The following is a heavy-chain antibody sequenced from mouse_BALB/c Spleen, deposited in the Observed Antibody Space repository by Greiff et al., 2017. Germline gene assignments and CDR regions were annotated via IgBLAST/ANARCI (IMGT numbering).Heavy chain of an antibody. J-gene: IGHJ4*01. Sequence: EVKLVESGGGLVQPGGSLRLSCATSGFTFTDYYMSWVRQPPGKALEWLGCIRNKANGYTTEYSASVKGRFTISRDNSQSILYLHMNTLRAEDSATSFCARATVYAMDYWGQGTSVTGSS. CDR1: GFTFTDYY. V-gene: IGHV7-3*02. CDR2: IRNKANGYTT. CDR3: ARATVYAMDY.